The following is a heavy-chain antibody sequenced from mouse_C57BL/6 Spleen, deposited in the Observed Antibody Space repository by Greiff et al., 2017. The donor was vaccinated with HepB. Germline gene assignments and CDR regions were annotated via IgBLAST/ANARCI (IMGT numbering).Heavy chain of an antibody. D-gene: IGHD1-1*01. CDR2: IYPGSSST. J-gene: IGHJ1*03. CDR1: GYTFTSYW. CDR3: AREGIHYYGSRDV. Sequence: QVQLQQPGAELVKPGASVKMSCKASGYTFTSYWITWVKQRPGQGLEWIGDIYPGSSSTNYNEKFKSKATLTVDTSSSTAYMQLSSLTSEDSAVYYCAREGIHYYGSRDVWGTGTTVTVSS. V-gene: IGHV1-55*01.